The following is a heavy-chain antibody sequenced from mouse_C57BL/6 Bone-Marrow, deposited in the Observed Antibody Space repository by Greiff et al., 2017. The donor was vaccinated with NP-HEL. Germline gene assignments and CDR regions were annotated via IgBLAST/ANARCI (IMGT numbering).Heavy chain of an antibody. D-gene: IGHD1-1*01. J-gene: IGHJ4*01. CDR3: ARGDYYGSSLYAMDY. CDR2: IDPSDSYT. CDR1: GYTFTSYW. V-gene: IGHV1-69*01. Sequence: QVQLQQPGAELVMPGASVKLSCKASGYTFTSYWMHWVKQRPGQGLEWIGEIDPSDSYTNYNRKFKGKSTLTVDKSSSTAYMQLSILTTEDSAVYYCARGDYYGSSLYAMDYWGQGTSVTVSS.